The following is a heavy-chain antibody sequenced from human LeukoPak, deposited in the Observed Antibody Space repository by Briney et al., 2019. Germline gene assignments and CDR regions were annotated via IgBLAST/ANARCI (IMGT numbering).Heavy chain of an antibody. CDR1: GFTFDEYA. J-gene: IGHJ3*01. V-gene: IGHV3-9*01. D-gene: IGHD2-15*01. CDR3: AKDRGGGSQLGDAFDV. Sequence: GRSLRLSCAASGFTFDEYAMHWVRQAPGKGLEWVSGISYSSATIGYVDSVKGRFIISRDNAKNSLYLQMNSLRAEDTALYFCAKDRGGGSQLGDAFDVSGQGTMVSVSS. CDR2: ISYSSATI.